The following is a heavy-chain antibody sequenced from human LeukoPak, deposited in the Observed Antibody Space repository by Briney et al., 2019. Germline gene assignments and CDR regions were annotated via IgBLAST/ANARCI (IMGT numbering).Heavy chain of an antibody. V-gene: IGHV3-23*01. CDR3: AKDIEGNSGSFGY. CDR1: GYTFSSYA. Sequence: GGSLRLSCAASGYTFSSYAMSWVRQAPGKGLEWVSAISGSGGSTYYADSVKGRFTISRDNSKNTLYLQMNSLRAEDTAVYYCAKDIEGNSGSFGYWGQGTLVTVSS. CDR2: ISGSGGST. D-gene: IGHD1-26*01. J-gene: IGHJ4*02.